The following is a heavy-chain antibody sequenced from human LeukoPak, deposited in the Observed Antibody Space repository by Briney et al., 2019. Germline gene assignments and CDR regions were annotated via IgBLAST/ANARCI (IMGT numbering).Heavy chain of an antibody. V-gene: IGHV3-23*01. Sequence: GGSLRLSCAASGFTFSSYAMSWVRQAPGKGLEWVSAISGSGGSTYYADSVKGRFTISRDNSKNTLYLQMNSLRAEDTAVYYCAKDFLSLPYDCSGYCGYYFDYWGQGTLVTVSS. CDR2: ISGSGGST. D-gene: IGHD3-22*01. CDR1: GFTFSSYA. J-gene: IGHJ4*02. CDR3: AKDFLSLPYDCSGYCGYYFDY.